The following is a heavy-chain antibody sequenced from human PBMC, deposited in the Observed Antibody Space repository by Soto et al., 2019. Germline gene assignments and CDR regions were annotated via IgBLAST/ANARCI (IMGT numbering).Heavy chain of an antibody. V-gene: IGHV1-69*02. J-gene: IGHJ4*02. D-gene: IGHD2-2*01. CDR1: GGTFSSYT. CDR3: ARGLLGCSSAGCAGGY. CDR2: IIPILGIA. Sequence: QVQLVQSGAEVKKPGSSVKVSCKASGGTFSSYTISWVRQAPGQGLEWMGRIIPILGIANYAQKFQGRVKITADKSTSTAYMERSSVRSEDTAVYYCARGLLGCSSAGCAGGYWGKGTLVIVSS.